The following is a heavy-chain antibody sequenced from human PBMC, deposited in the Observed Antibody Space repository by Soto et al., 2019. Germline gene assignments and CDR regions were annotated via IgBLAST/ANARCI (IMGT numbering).Heavy chain of an antibody. J-gene: IGHJ4*02. V-gene: IGHV3-9*01. Sequence: EVQLVESGGGLVQPGRSLRLSCAASGFTFDDYAMHWVRQAPGKGLEWVSGISWNSDIIGYADSVRGRFTISRDSAKNSLYLQMNSLRPEDTALYYCARNTPLEDWGQGTLVTDSS. CDR1: GFTFDDYA. CDR3: ARNTPLED. CDR2: ISWNSDII.